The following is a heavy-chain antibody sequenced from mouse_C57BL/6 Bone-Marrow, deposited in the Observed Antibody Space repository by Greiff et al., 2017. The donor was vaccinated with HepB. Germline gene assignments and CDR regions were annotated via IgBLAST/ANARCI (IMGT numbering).Heavy chain of an antibody. CDR3: AREGSMVTTPYYAMDY. J-gene: IGHJ4*01. CDR1: GFTFSDYG. V-gene: IGHV5-17*01. D-gene: IGHD2-2*01. CDR2: ISSGSSTI. Sequence: EVNVVESGGGLVKPGGSLKLSCAASGFTFSDYGMHWVRQAPEKGLEWVAYISSGSSTIYYADTVKGRFTISRDNAKNTLFLQMTSLRSEDTAMYYCAREGSMVTTPYYAMDYWGQGTSVTVSS.